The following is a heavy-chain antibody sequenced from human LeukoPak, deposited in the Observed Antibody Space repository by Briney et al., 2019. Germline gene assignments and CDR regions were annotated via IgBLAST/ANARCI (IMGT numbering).Heavy chain of an antibody. CDR3: VRDGARQL. V-gene: IGHV4-34*01. CDR2: INHSGST. D-gene: IGHD1-1*01. CDR1: GGSFSGYY. Sequence: SETLSLTCAVYGGSFSGYYWSWIRQPPGKGLEWIGEINHSGSTNYNPSLESRVTISIDTSKNQFSLKLNSVTAADTAVYYCVRDGARQLWGQGTLVTVSS. J-gene: IGHJ4*02.